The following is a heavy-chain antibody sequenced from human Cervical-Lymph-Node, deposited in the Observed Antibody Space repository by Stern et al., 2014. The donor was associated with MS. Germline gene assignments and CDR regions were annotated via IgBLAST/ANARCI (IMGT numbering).Heavy chain of an antibody. CDR2: ISYDGRNK. D-gene: IGHD1-1*01. J-gene: IGHJ4*02. V-gene: IGHV3-30*18. CDR1: GLNFSNYG. Sequence: VQLVESGGGVVQPGTSLRLSCVVSGLNFSNYGMHWVRRAPGKGLEWSAVISYDGRNKFYADSVVGRISISRDNARSTLWLQMHSLRPEDTAIYFCAKLSQLTYYSDYWGQGTLVTVSS. CDR3: AKLSQLTYYSDY.